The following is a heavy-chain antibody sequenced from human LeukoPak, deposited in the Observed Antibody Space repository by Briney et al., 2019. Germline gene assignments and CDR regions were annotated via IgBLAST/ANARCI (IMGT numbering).Heavy chain of an antibody. Sequence: GASVKVSCKASGYTFTSYGISWVRQAPGQGLEWMGWISAYNGNTNYAQKLQGRVTMTTDTSTSTAYMELRSLRSDDTAVYYCARHPLRYFDWSPRYFFDYWGQGTLVTVSS. D-gene: IGHD3-9*01. CDR3: ARHPLRYFDWSPRYFFDY. V-gene: IGHV1-18*04. J-gene: IGHJ4*02. CDR2: ISAYNGNT. CDR1: GYTFTSYG.